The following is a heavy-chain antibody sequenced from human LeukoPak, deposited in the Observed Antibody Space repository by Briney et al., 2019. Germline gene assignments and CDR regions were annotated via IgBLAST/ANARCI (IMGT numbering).Heavy chain of an antibody. CDR2: IYTSGST. V-gene: IGHV4-61*02. CDR3: ARATAGTTLFEGIDY. Sequence: SETLSLTCTVSGGSISSGSYYWSWIRQPAGKGLEWIGRIYTSGSTNYNPSLKSRVTISVDTSKNQFSLKLSSVTAADTAVYYCARATAGTTLFEGIDYWGQGTLVTVSS. J-gene: IGHJ4*02. CDR1: GGSISSGSYY. D-gene: IGHD1-1*01.